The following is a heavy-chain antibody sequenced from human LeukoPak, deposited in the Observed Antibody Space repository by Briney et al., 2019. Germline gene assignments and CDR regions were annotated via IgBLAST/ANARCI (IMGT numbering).Heavy chain of an antibody. CDR2: IYPGDSDT. CDR3: ARHHGDELDY. CDR1: YW. V-gene: IGHV5-51*01. D-gene: IGHD4-17*01. J-gene: IGHJ4*02. Sequence: YWSWIRQPPGKGLEWMGIIYPGDSDTRYSPSFQGQVTISADKSISTAYLQWSSLKASDTAMYYCARHHGDELDYWGQGTLVTVSS.